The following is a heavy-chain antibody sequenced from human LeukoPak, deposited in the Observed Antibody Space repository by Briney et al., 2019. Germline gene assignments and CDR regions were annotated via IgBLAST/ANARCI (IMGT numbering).Heavy chain of an antibody. V-gene: IGHV3-33*01. CDR3: ARARDSSGWFCDY. J-gene: IGHJ4*02. Sequence: GRSLRLSCAASGFTFSSYGMHWVRQAPGKGLEWVAVIWYDGSNKYYADSVKGRFTISRDNSKNTLYLQMNSLRAEDTAVYYCARARDSSGWFCDYWGQGTLVTVSS. CDR2: IWYDGSNK. CDR1: GFTFSSYG. D-gene: IGHD6-19*01.